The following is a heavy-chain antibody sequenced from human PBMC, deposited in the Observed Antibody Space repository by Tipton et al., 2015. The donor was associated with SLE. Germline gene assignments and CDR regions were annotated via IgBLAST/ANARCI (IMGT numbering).Heavy chain of an antibody. CDR1: GGSVCSSSKY. D-gene: IGHD5-18*01. J-gene: IGHJ5*02. CDR2: IYYTGTTT. CDR3: ARLHGYSYGLNWFDP. Sequence: TLSLTCTVSGGSVCSSSKYWAWIRQPPGKGLEWIGSIYYTGTTTYYNSFLKSRLTMSVDTSKNQFSLRLTSVIAADTAVYYCARLHGYSYGLNWFDPWGQGTLISVSS. V-gene: IGHV4-39*07.